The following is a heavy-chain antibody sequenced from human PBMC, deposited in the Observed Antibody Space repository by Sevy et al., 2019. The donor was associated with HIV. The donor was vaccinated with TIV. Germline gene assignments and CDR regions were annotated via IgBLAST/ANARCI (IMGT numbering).Heavy chain of an antibody. CDR3: ARDAGYCSSTSCYRGDYFDY. J-gene: IGHJ4*02. D-gene: IGHD2-2*02. V-gene: IGHV3-7*01. CDR1: GFTFSGNW. CDR2: IKEEGREK. Sequence: GGSLRLSCAASGFTFSGNWMSWVRQAPGKGLEWVADIKEEGREKNYVDSVKGRFTISRDNAKKSLYLQMNNLRAEDTAVYYCARDAGYCSSTSCYRGDYFDYWGQGTLVTVSS.